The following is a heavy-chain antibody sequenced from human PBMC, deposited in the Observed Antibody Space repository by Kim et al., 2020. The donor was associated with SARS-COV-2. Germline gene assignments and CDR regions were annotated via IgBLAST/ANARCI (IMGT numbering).Heavy chain of an antibody. CDR3: ARMVGYCSGGSCDSGWYYYYGMDV. J-gene: IGHJ6*02. V-gene: IGHV1-18*01. CDR2: SSAYNGNT. Sequence: ASVKVSCKASGYTFTSYGISWVRQAPGQGLEWMGWSSAYNGNTNYAQKLQGRVTMTTNTSTSTAYMELRSLRSDDTAVYYCARMVGYCSGGSCDSGWYYYYGMDVWGQGTTVTVSS. CDR1: GYTFTSYG. D-gene: IGHD2-15*01.